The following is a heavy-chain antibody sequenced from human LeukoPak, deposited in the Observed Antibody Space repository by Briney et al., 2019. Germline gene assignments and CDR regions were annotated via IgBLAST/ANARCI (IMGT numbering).Heavy chain of an antibody. V-gene: IGHV3-11*06. Sequence: GGSLRLSCAASGFTFSDYYMSWIRQAPGKGLEWVSYISSSSSYIYYADSVKGRFTISRDNAKNSLYLQMNSLRAEDTAVYYCARDGIIYYDSSGYYYPCDYWGQGTLVTVSS. D-gene: IGHD3-22*01. CDR1: GFTFSDYY. J-gene: IGHJ4*02. CDR2: ISSSSSYI. CDR3: ARDGIIYYDSSGYYYPCDY.